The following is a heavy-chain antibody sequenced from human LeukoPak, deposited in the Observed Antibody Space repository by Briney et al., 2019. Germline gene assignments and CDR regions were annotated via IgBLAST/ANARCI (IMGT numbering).Heavy chain of an antibody. CDR3: ARGREYYDILTGYYYYFDY. V-gene: IGHV4-34*01. D-gene: IGHD3-9*01. Sequence: SETLSLTCAVYGGSFSGYYWSWIRQPPGKGLEWIGEINHSGSTNYNPSLKSRVTISVDTSKNQFSLKLSSVTAADTAVYYCARGREYYDILTGYYYYFDYWGQGTLVTVSS. CDR2: INHSGST. CDR1: GGSFSGYY. J-gene: IGHJ4*02.